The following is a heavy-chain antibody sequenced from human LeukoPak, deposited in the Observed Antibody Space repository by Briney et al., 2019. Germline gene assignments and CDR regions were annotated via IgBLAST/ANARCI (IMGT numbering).Heavy chain of an antibody. J-gene: IGHJ4*02. CDR3: ARDGGSQNFDY. V-gene: IGHV4-59*12. CDR2: IYYSGST. CDR1: GGSISSYY. Sequence: SETLSLTCTVSGGSISSYYWSWIRQPPGKGLEWIGYIYYSGSTNYNPSLKSRVTISVDTSKNQFSLKLSLRAEDTALYYCARDGGSQNFDYWGQGTLVTVSS. D-gene: IGHD3-16*01.